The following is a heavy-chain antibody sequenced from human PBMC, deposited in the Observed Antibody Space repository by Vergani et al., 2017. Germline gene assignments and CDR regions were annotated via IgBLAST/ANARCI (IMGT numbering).Heavy chain of an antibody. V-gene: IGHV3-23*01. CDR1: GFTFSNSA. D-gene: IGHD1-1*01. J-gene: IGHJ4*02. CDR2: ISGPGLST. Sequence: EVHLLESGGGLVQSGGSLRLSCAASGFTFSNSAVSWVRQAPGRGLAWVSSISGPGLSTYYADSVKGRFSISRDNSKNTVFLQMHSLRAEDTAVYYCARVQGPWSNFDYWGQGTLVTVSS. CDR3: ARVQGPWSNFDY.